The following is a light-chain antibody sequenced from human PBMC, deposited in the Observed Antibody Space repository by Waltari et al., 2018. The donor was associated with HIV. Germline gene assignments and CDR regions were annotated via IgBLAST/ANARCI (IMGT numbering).Light chain of an antibody. CDR3: CSYAGGPFV. J-gene: IGLJ1*01. V-gene: IGLV2-23*02. CDR1: NSDVGKYDF. Sequence: QSALTQPASVSGSPGQPVNLSCPGTNSDVGKYDFVSWYQHNPGQAPHLIIYDVNTRPSGVSLRFSGSKSGNTASLTISGLQAEDEANYYCCSYAGGPFVFGSGT. CDR2: DVN.